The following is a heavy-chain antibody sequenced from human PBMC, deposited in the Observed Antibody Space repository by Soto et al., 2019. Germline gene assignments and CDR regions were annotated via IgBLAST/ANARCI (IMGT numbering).Heavy chain of an antibody. CDR1: GDSVSSNTAS. V-gene: IGHV6-1*01. CDR2: TYFRSKWFN. D-gene: IGHD5-12*01. CDR3: AKGDNLGPKTGYAFDP. Sequence: SQTLSLTCAISGDSVSSNTASWNWIRQSPSRGLEWLGRTYFRSKWFNDYAVSVKSRIIINPDTSNNQFSLQLNSVTPEDTAVYFCAKGDNLGPKTGYAFDPWGQGIMVTVSS. J-gene: IGHJ5*02.